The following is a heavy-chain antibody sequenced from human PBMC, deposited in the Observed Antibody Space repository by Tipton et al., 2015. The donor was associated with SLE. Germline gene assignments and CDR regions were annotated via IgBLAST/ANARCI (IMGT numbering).Heavy chain of an antibody. CDR1: GGSISSYY. J-gene: IGHJ2*01. D-gene: IGHD6-19*01. Sequence: TLSLTCTVSGGSISSYYWRWIRQPPGKGLEWIGYIYYSGSTNYNPSLKSRVTISVDTSKNQFSLKLSSVTAADTAVYYCARDSSGWYWYFDLWGRGTLVTVSS. CDR2: IYYSGST. V-gene: IGHV4-59*01. CDR3: ARDSSGWYWYFDL.